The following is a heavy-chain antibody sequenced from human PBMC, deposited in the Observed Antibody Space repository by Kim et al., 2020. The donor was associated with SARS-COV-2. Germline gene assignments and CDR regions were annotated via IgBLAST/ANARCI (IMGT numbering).Heavy chain of an antibody. J-gene: IGHJ4*01. CDR3: ARDGTTRNGGYYFDY. Sequence: QKFHGGATITRDTSASTAFMELSSLTSEDTAIYYCARDGTTRNGGYYFDYWGQGALVTVSS. D-gene: IGHD1-1*01. V-gene: IGHV1-3*01.